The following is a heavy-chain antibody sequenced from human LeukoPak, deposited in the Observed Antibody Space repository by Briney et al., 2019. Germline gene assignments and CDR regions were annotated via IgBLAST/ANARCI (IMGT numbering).Heavy chain of an antibody. CDR3: ARELRYCSSTSCTTDLGAFDI. CDR2: INHSGST. CDR1: GGSSSGYY. V-gene: IGHV4-34*01. Sequence: SETLSLTCAVYGGSSSGYYWSWIRQPPGKGLEWIGEINHSGSTNYNPSLKSRVTISVDTSKNQFSLKLSSVTAADTAVYYCARELRYCSSTSCTTDLGAFDIWGQGTMVTVSS. J-gene: IGHJ3*02. D-gene: IGHD2-2*01.